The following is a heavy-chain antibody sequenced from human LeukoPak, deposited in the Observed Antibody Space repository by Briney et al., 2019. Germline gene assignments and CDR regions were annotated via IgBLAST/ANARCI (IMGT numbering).Heavy chain of an antibody. CDR1: GYAFTSYG. Sequence: ASAKVSCKASGYAFTSYGFSWMRQAPGQGLEWMGWISAYDGNTKSIDKLQGRVTMTTDTSTTTAYMELRNLRSDDTAVYYCARDAYGSGKGYFDYWGQGTLVTVS. J-gene: IGHJ4*02. CDR3: ARDAYGSGKGYFDY. V-gene: IGHV1-18*01. D-gene: IGHD3-10*01. CDR2: ISAYDGNT.